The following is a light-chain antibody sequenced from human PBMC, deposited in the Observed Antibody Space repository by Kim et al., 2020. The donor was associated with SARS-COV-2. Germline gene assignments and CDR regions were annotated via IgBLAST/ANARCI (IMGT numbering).Light chain of an antibody. V-gene: IGLV4-69*01. Sequence: VKLTCTLSSGHSSYAVAWHQQQPEKGPRYLMKLNSDGSHSKGDGIPDRFSGSSSGAERYLTISSLQSEDEADYYCQTWGTGIHWVFGGGTQLTVL. J-gene: IGLJ3*02. CDR2: LNSDGSH. CDR1: SGHSSYA. CDR3: QTWGTGIHWV.